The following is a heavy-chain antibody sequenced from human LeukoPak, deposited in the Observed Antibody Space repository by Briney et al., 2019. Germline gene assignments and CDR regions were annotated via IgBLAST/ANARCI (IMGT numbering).Heavy chain of an antibody. D-gene: IGHD2-15*01. V-gene: IGHV1-2*02. CDR1: GYTFTGYY. Sequence: GASVKVSCKASGYTFTGYYMHWVRQAPGQGLEWMGWINPNSGGTNYAQKFQGRVTMTRDTSVSTAYMELSRLRSDDTAVYYCARYCSGGSCYSTRRAFDYWGQGTLVTVSS. CDR2: INPNSGGT. CDR3: ARYCSGGSCYSTRRAFDY. J-gene: IGHJ4*02.